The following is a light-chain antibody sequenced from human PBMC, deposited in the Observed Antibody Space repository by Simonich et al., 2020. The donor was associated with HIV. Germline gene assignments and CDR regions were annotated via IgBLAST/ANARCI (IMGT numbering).Light chain of an antibody. CDR1: QIVLYSSNNKNY. CDR2: WAS. Sequence: DIVMTQSPDSLAVSLGEWATINCKSSQIVLYSSNNKNYLAWYQKKPGQPPKMLIYWASTPESGCPDRFSGSGSGTDFTLTISSLQAEDVAVYYCQQYYSTPWTFGQGTKVEIK. V-gene: IGKV4-1*01. J-gene: IGKJ1*01. CDR3: QQYYSTPWT.